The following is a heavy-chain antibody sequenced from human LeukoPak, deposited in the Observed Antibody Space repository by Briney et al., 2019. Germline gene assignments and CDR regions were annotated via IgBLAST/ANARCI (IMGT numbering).Heavy chain of an antibody. V-gene: IGHV5-51*01. CDR3: ARQSGITTDPFDD. J-gene: IGHJ4*02. CDR2: IYPGDSDT. D-gene: IGHD3-3*01. Sequence: GESVKISCKGSGYSFTNYWIGWVRQMSGKGLEWMGIIYPGDSDTKYSPSFQGQVTISVDKSISTAYLQWNSLKASDTAMYYCARQSGITTDPFDDWGQGTLVTVSS. CDR1: GYSFTNYW.